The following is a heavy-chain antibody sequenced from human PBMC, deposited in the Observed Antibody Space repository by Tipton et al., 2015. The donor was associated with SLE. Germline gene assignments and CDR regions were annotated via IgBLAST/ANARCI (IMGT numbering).Heavy chain of an antibody. V-gene: IGHV3-53*01. Sequence: GSLRLSCAASGFTVSSNYMSWVRQAPGKGLEWVSLIYSDETNTHYVDAVKGRFTISRDDSKNTLYLQMNSLRAEDTAIYYCAKDLRGYSNDLWGRGTLVTVSS. CDR1: GFTVSSNY. D-gene: IGHD5-18*01. CDR3: AKDLRGYSNDL. J-gene: IGHJ4*02. CDR2: IYSDETNT.